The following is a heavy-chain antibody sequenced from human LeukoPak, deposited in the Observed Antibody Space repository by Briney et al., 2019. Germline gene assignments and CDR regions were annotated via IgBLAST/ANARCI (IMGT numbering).Heavy chain of an antibody. CDR1: GFTFDDYA. J-gene: IGHJ4*02. V-gene: IGHV3-9*01. CDR3: AKVAGYGSGREYHY. Sequence: PGGSLRLSCAASGFTFDDYAMHWVRQAPGKGLEWVSGISWNSGSIGYADSVKGRFTISRDNAKNSLYLQMNSLRAEDTALYYCAKVAGYGSGREYHYWGQGTLVTVSS. D-gene: IGHD3-10*01. CDR2: ISWNSGSI.